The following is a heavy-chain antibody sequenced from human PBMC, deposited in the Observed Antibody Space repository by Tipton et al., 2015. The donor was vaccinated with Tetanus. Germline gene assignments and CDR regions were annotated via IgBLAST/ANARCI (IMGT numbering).Heavy chain of an antibody. D-gene: IGHD3-22*01. CDR2: IDPNSGGT. Sequence: QLVQSGAEMKKPGASVKVSCTASGYTFTNHYIYWVRQAPGQGLEWMGWIDPNSGGTVYAQKFQGRVTMTRDTSISTAYMGLRSLRSDDTAVYYCARDRGDYIYYGMDVWGPGTTVTVS. V-gene: IGHV1-2*02. J-gene: IGHJ6*02. CDR1: GYTFTNHY. CDR3: ARDRGDYIYYGMDV.